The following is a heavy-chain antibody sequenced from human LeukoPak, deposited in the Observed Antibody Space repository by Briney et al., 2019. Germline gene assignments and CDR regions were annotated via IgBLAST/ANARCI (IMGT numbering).Heavy chain of an antibody. D-gene: IGHD3-10*01. V-gene: IGHV4-59*01. CDR3: ARCRFFYGSGSYYNDY. CDR1: GGSISTYY. Sequence: SETLSLTCTLSGGSISTYYWSWVRQPPGKGLEWIGYIYYTGSTNYNPSLKSRVTISVDTSKNQFSLKLSSVTAADTAVYYCARCRFFYGSGSYYNDYWGQGTLVTVSS. CDR2: IYYTGST. J-gene: IGHJ4*02.